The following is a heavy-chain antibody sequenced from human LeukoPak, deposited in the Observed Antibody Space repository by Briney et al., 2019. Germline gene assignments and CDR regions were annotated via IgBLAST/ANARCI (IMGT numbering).Heavy chain of an antibody. Sequence: GGSLRLSCAASGFTFSSYGMHWVRQAAGKGLEWVAVISYDGSNKYYADSVKGRFTISRDNSKNTLYLQMNSLRAEDTAVYYCAKVKGYYDYWGQGTLVTVSS. CDR2: ISYDGSNK. V-gene: IGHV3-30*18. J-gene: IGHJ4*02. CDR3: AKVKGYYDY. CDR1: GFTFSSYG.